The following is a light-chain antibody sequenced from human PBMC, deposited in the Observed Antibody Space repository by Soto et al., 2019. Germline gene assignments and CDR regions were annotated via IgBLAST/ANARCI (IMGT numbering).Light chain of an antibody. Sequence: QSALTQPASVSGSPEQSITISCTGTSRDVGYYNYVSWYQHHPGKVPKLIIYEVSNRPSGVSNRFSGSKSGNTASLAISGLQAEDEADYYCSSYTTSSTQVFGGGTKLTVL. V-gene: IGLV2-14*01. J-gene: IGLJ3*02. CDR3: SSYTTSSTQV. CDR1: SRDVGYYNY. CDR2: EVS.